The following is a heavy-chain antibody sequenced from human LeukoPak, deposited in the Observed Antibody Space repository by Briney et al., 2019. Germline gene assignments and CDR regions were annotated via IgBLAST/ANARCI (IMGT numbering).Heavy chain of an antibody. CDR2: VYPGDSDT. CDR3: ARLPGYYMRAYFDY. V-gene: IGHV5-51*01. D-gene: IGHD3-9*01. J-gene: IGHJ4*02. Sequence: GASLKISCKGSGYSFTSYWIGWVRQLPGKGLEWMGIVYPGDSDTRYSPSFQGQVTISADKSISTAYLQWSSLKASDTAMYYCARLPGYYMRAYFDYWGQGTLVTVSS. CDR1: GYSFTSYW.